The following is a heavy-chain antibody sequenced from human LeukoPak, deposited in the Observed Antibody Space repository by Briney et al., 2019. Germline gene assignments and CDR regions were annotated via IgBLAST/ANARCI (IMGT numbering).Heavy chain of an antibody. J-gene: IGHJ3*02. CDR1: GYTFTSYD. CDR2: MNPNSGNT. V-gene: IGHV1-8*03. Sequence: ASVKVSCKASGYTFTSYDINWVRQATGQGLEWMGWMNPNSGNTGYAQKFQGRVTITMNTSISTAYMELSSLRSEDTAVYYCASSVVADDAFDIWGQGTMVTVSS. CDR3: ASSVVADDAFDI. D-gene: IGHD2-15*01.